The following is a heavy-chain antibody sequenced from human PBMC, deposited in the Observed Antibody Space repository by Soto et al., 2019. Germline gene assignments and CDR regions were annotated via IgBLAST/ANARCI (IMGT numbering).Heavy chain of an antibody. Sequence: ASVKVSCKASGYTFTSYDINWVRQATGQGLEWMGWLNPTTGNTGYAQNFQGRVTMTGNTSISTAYMELSSLKSEDTAMYYCARTLYGDNVDYWGQGTLVTVSS. CDR3: ARTLYGDNVDY. V-gene: IGHV1-8*01. J-gene: IGHJ4*02. CDR1: GYTFTSYD. D-gene: IGHD4-17*01. CDR2: LNPTTGNT.